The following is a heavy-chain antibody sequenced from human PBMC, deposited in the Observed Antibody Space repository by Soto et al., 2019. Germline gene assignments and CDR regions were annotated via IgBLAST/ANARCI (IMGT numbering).Heavy chain of an antibody. CDR3: ARGLPDGEFYFDS. J-gene: IGHJ4*02. CDR1: GGSITSGDYY. D-gene: IGHD3-10*01. CDR2: IHHSGST. Sequence: SETLSLTCTVSGGSITSGDYYWNCIRQPPGKGLEWIGYIHHSGSTYYNPSLQSRLTISVDTSKNQCSLRLKSVTAADTAVYSCARGLPDGEFYFDSWGMGTLVTVSS. V-gene: IGHV4-30-4*01.